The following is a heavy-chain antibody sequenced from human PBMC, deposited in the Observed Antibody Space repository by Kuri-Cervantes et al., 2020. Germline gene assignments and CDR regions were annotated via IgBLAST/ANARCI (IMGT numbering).Heavy chain of an antibody. D-gene: IGHD3-10*01. V-gene: IGHV1-2*04. CDR2: INPNSGGT. CDR3: ARDRTLWFGTGYGMDV. J-gene: IGHJ6*02. CDR1: GYTFTGYY. Sequence: ASVKVSCKASGYTFTGYYMHWVRQAPGQGLEWMGWINPNSGGTNYAQKFQGWVTMTRDTSTSTAYMELSRLRSDDTAVYYCARDRTLWFGTGYGMDVWGQGTTVTVSS.